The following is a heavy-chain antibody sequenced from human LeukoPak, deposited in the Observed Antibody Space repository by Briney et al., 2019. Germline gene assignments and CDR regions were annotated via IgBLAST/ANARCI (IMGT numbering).Heavy chain of an antibody. D-gene: IGHD6-19*01. CDR1: GFTFSSYS. Sequence: GGSLRLSCAASGFTFSSYSMNWVRQAPGKGLEWVSSISSSSSYIYYADSVKGRFTISRDNAKNSLYLQMNSLRAEDTAVYYCARDGVGIAVAGTDCWGQGTLVTVSS. CDR3: ARDGVGIAVAGTDC. V-gene: IGHV3-21*01. J-gene: IGHJ4*02. CDR2: ISSSSSYI.